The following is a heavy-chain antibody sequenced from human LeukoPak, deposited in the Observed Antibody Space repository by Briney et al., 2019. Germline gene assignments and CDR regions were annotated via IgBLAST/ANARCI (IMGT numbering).Heavy chain of an antibody. CDR3: ARGGLKSYGRYFDL. V-gene: IGHV3-64*02. D-gene: IGHD5-18*01. CDR2: ISHNGGST. Sequence: PGGSLRLSCAASGFTFNTYGMHWVRQAPGKGLEYVSAISHNGGSTYYADCVKDRFTISRDNSKDTLYLQMGSLRPEDTALYYCARGGLKSYGRYFDLWGQGTLVTVSS. J-gene: IGHJ4*02. CDR1: GFTFNTYG.